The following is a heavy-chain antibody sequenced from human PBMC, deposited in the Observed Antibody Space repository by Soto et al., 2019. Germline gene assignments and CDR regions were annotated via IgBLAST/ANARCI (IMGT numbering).Heavy chain of an antibody. V-gene: IGHV3-30*18. CDR2: MSYDGSNT. Sequence: QVQLVESGGGVVQPGRSLRLSCAASGFTFSSYGMHWVRQAPGKGLEWVAVMSYDGSNTYYADSVKGRFTISRDNSKNTMYVQLNCVRADDEAVYYCANDGGGMVLVATGMDVWGQGTTVTVSS. D-gene: IGHD1-26*01. CDR1: GFTFSSYG. CDR3: ANDGGGMVLVATGMDV. J-gene: IGHJ6*02.